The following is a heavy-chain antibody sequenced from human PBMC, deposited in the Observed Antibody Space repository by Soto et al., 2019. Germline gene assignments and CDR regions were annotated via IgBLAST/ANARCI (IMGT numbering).Heavy chain of an antibody. CDR3: AKDQDIVVVPAAYYYYYGMDV. J-gene: IGHJ6*02. Sequence: QVQLVESGGGVVQPGRSLRLSCAASGFTFSSYGMHWVRQAPGKGLEWVAVISYDGSNKYYADSVKGRFTISRDNSKNTLYLQMNSLRAEDTAVYYCAKDQDIVVVPAAYYYYYGMDVWGQGTTVTVSS. CDR1: GFTFSSYG. D-gene: IGHD2-2*01. V-gene: IGHV3-30*18. CDR2: ISYDGSNK.